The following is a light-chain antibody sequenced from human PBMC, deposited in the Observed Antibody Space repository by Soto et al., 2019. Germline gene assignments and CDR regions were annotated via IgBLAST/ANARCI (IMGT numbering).Light chain of an antibody. CDR2: DAS. Sequence: EIVLTLSPATLSLSPGERATLSCRASQSVSSYLAWYQQKPGQAPRLLIYDASNRATGIPARFSGSGSGTDFTLTISSLEPGDFAVYSCHQRSNWPSLFTFGPGTKVDIK. CDR1: QSVSSY. J-gene: IGKJ3*01. CDR3: HQRSNWPSLFT. V-gene: IGKV3-11*01.